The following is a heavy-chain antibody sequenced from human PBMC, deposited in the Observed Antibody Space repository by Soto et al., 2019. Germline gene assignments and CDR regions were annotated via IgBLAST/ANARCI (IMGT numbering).Heavy chain of an antibody. CDR1: GGSMRTYY. CDR2: IYYSGST. V-gene: IGHV4-59*01. CDR3: AREGGYSYGYVLDY. D-gene: IGHD5-18*01. Sequence: PSVTLSLACTVSGGSMRTYYWSWIRQPPGKGLEWIGYIYYSGSTNYNPSLESRVTISVDTSKNQFSLSLSSVTAADTAVYYCAREGGYSYGYVLDYWGQGTLVTVS. J-gene: IGHJ4*02.